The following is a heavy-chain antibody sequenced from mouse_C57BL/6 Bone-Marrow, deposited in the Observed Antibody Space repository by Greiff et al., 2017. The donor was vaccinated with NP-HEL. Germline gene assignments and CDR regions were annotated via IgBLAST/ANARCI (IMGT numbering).Heavy chain of an antibody. D-gene: IGHD2-10*02. J-gene: IGHJ4*01. V-gene: IGHV5-17*01. CDR1: GFTFSDYG. Sequence: EVQLVESGGGLVKPGGSLKLSCAASGFTFSDYGMHWVRQAPEKGLEWVAYISSGSSTIYYADTVKGRFTISRDNAKNTLFLQMTSLRSEDTAMYYCARPGYGNYPYYYAMDYWGQGTSVTVSS. CDR2: ISSGSSTI. CDR3: ARPGYGNYPYYYAMDY.